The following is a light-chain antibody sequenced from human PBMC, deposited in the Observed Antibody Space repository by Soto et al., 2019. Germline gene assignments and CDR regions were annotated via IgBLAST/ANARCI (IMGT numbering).Light chain of an antibody. CDR2: YDT. Sequence: SSELTQPPSVSVAPGKTATITCAGNNIGGKSVHWYQQKPGQAPVLVIYYDTDRPSGIPERFSGSNSENTATLTISRVEAGDEADYYCQVWDSRNDHVVFGGGTKLTVL. CDR3: QVWDSRNDHVV. J-gene: IGLJ2*01. V-gene: IGLV3-21*04. CDR1: NIGGKS.